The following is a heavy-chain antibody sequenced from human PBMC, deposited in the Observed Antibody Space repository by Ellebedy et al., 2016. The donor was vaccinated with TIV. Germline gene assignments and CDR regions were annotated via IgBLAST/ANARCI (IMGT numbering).Heavy chain of an antibody. CDR3: ARPNMGYYYMDA. D-gene: IGHD2/OR15-2a*01. J-gene: IGHJ6*03. CDR2: IYPGDSAT. Sequence: GESLKISCKGSGYSFSTYWIGWVRQMPGKGLEWMGIIYPGDSATRYSPSFQGQVSISVDKSISTAYLQWSSLKASDTAIYYCARPNMGYYYMDAWGQGTTVIVSS. CDR1: GYSFSTYW. V-gene: IGHV5-51*01.